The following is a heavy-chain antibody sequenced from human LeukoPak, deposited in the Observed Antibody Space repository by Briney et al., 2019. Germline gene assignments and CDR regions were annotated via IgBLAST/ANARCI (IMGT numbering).Heavy chain of an antibody. CDR3: ATDHGFHYGAYFDY. J-gene: IGHJ4*02. V-gene: IGHV3-30*03. D-gene: IGHD4-17*01. Sequence: PGGSLRLYCAASGFTFSSFGMHWVRQAPGKGLEWVAVISYDGSNKYSADSVKGRFTISRDNSKNTLYLQMNSLRAEDTAVYYCATDHGFHYGAYFDYWGQGTLVTVSS. CDR2: ISYDGSNK. CDR1: GFTFSSFG.